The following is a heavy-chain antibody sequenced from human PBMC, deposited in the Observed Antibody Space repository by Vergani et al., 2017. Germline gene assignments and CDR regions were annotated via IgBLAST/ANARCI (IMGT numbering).Heavy chain of an antibody. Sequence: QVQLVQSWAEVKKPGSSVKVSCKASGGTFSSYAISWVRQAPGQGLEWMGGIIPIFGTANYAQKFQGRVTITADESTSTAYMELSSLRSEDTAVYYCASSYYYGSGSYYYYYGMDVWGQGTTVTVSS. CDR2: IIPIFGTA. J-gene: IGHJ6*02. D-gene: IGHD3-10*01. V-gene: IGHV1-69*12. CDR1: GGTFSSYA. CDR3: ASSYYYGSGSYYYYYGMDV.